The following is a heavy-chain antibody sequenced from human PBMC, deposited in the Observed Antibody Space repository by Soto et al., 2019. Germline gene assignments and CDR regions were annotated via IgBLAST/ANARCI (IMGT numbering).Heavy chain of an antibody. Sequence: PXVSLRLSCVASGFTFRNWEMNWVRQAPGKGLEWVSYISSSGGTIHYADSVRGRFTISRDNAESSVHLQMNSLRAEDTALYYCARSEAYFYGMDVWGRGTTVTVS. J-gene: IGHJ6*02. V-gene: IGHV3-48*03. CDR3: ARSEAYFYGMDV. CDR2: ISSSGGTI. CDR1: GFTFRNWE.